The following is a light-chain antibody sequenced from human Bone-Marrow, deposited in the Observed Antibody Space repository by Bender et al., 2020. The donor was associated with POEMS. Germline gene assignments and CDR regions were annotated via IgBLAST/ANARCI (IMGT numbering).Light chain of an antibody. Sequence: QSALTQPPSASGSSGQSVTISCTGASTDIGSYNYVSWYQQHPGKAPKLMIYEVTKRPSGVPDRFSGSKSGNTASLTVSGLQAEDEAHYYCSSNAGTSLYVVFGGGTKLTVL. V-gene: IGLV2-8*01. CDR2: EVT. J-gene: IGLJ2*01. CDR1: STDIGSYNY. CDR3: SSNAGTSLYVV.